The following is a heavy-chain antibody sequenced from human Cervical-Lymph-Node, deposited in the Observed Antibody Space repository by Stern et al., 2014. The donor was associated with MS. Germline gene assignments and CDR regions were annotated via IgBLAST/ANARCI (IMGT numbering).Heavy chain of an antibody. CDR2: IYYSGST. CDR3: ARHDGDYPNWFDP. Sequence: QVQLQESGPGLVKPSETLSLTCTVSGGSGGSISSSSYYWGWIRQPPGKGLEWLGSIYYSGSTYYNPALKSRVTISVETPTNQVSLKLSSVTAADTAVYYCARHDGDYPNWFDPWGQGTLVTVSS. V-gene: IGHV4-39*01. D-gene: IGHD4-17*01. CDR1: GGSGGSISSSSYY. J-gene: IGHJ5*02.